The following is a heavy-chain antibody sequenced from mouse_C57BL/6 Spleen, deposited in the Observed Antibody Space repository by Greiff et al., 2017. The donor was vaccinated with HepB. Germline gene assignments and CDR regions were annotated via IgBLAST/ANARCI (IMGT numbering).Heavy chain of an antibody. D-gene: IGHD1-1*01. Sequence: VQLQQSGAELARPGASVKLSCKASGYTFTSSGISWVKQRPGQGLEWIGEIYPRSGNTYYNEKFKGKATLTADKSSSTAYMELRSLTSEDSAVYFCATTVVNWYFDVWGTGTTVTVSS. J-gene: IGHJ1*03. V-gene: IGHV1-81*01. CDR1: GYTFTSSG. CDR3: ATTVVNWYFDV. CDR2: IYPRSGNT.